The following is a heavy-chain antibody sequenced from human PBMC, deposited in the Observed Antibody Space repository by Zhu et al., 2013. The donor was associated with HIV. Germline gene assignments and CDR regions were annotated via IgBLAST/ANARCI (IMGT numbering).Heavy chain of an antibody. D-gene: IGHD1-7*01. J-gene: IGHJ3*02. V-gene: IGHV1-8*01. CDR1: GYTFTSYD. CDR2: MNPNSGNT. CDR3: ARDRGPELELNDAFDI. Sequence: QVHLVQSGAEVKKPGASVKVSCKASGYTFTSYDINWVRQATGQGLEWMGWMNPNSGNTGYAQKFQGRVTMTRNTSISTAYMELSSLRSEDTAVYYCARDRGPELELNDAFDIWGQGTMVTVSS.